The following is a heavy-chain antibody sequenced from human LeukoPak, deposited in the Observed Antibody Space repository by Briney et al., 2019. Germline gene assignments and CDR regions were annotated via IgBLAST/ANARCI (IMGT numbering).Heavy chain of an antibody. V-gene: IGHV3-30*03. CDR1: GFSFSTLA. J-gene: IGHJ4*02. Sequence: GRSLRLSCAASGFSFSTLAVHWVRQAPGKGLEWVAVTSSDGTDKYVDSVKGRFTISRDNSKNTLYLHMNSLRPEDTAVYYCASLHSRLGGEWPLWGQGTRVAVSS. CDR3: ASLHSRLGGEWPL. CDR2: TSSDGTDK. D-gene: IGHD3-10*01.